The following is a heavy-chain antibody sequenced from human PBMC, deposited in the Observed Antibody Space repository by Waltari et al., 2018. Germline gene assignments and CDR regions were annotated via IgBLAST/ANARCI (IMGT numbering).Heavy chain of an antibody. J-gene: IGHJ4*02. D-gene: IGHD6-19*01. V-gene: IGHV3-7*01. CDR2: IWPDGSDR. Sequence: EVQLVESGGGLVQPGGSLRLACVASGFSFSSHYMTWLRQAAGKGLGGVANIWPDGSDRNHVDSVKGRFTISRDNAQNTLYLQMNSLRAEDTAVYYCARQDISVRSCPDYWGQGTLVTVSS. CDR1: GFSFSSHY. CDR3: ARQDISVRSCPDY.